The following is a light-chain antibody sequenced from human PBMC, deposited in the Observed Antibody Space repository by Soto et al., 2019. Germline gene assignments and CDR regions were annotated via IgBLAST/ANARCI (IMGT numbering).Light chain of an antibody. V-gene: IGLV6-57*03. Sequence: NFMLNQPHSVSESPGKTVIISCTRSSGSIASNYVQWYQQRPGSAPTIVIYEDNQRPSGVPDRFSGSVDSSSNSASLTISGLKTEDEADYYCHSYESNNVVFGGGTKLTVL. CDR3: HSYESNNVV. J-gene: IGLJ3*02. CDR2: EDN. CDR1: SGSIASNY.